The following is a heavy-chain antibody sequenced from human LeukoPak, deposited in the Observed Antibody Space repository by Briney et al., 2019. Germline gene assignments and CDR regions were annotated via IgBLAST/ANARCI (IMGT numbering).Heavy chain of an antibody. CDR3: ARAGSDEYFQH. J-gene: IGHJ1*01. V-gene: IGHV1-46*01. CDR1: GYTFTYRY. CDR2: INPSGGST. Sequence: ASVKVSCKASGYTFTYRYLHWVRQAPGQGLEWMGIINPSGGSTSYAQKFQGRVTMTRDTSTSTVYMELSSLRSEDTAVYYCARAGSDEYFQHWGQGTLVTVSS.